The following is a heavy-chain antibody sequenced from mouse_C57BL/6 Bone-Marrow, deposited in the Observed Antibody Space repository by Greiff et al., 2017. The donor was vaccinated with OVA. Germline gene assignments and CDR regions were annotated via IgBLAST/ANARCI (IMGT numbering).Heavy chain of an antibody. CDR3: TTGGMVTTGTDY. CDR2: IDPENGDT. CDR1: GFNIKDDY. Sequence: EVQLQESGAELVRPGASVKLSCTASGFNIKDDYMHWVKQRPEQGLEWIGWIDPENGDTEYASKFQGKATITADTSSNTAYLQLSSLTSEDTAVYYCTTGGMVTTGTDYWGQGTTLTVSS. D-gene: IGHD2-2*01. J-gene: IGHJ2*01. V-gene: IGHV14-4*01.